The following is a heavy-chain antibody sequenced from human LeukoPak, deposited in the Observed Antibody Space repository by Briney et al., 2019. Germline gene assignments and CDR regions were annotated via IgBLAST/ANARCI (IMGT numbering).Heavy chain of an antibody. CDR2: IWFDGKTT. D-gene: IGHD3-10*01. V-gene: IGHV3-30*02. CDR3: AKPPVDVTMVRGVTSRYYGMDV. CDR1: GFTFSTHA. J-gene: IGHJ6*02. Sequence: GGSLRLSCAASGFTFSTHAMHWVRQAPAKGLEWVAMIWFDGKTTYYADSVKGRFTISRDNSKNTLYLQMNSLRAEDTAVYYCAKPPVDVTMVRGVTSRYYGMDVWGQGTTVTVSS.